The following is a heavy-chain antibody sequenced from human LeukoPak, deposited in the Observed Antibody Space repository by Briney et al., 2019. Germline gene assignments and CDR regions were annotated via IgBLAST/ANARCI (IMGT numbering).Heavy chain of an antibody. J-gene: IGHJ4*02. D-gene: IGHD5-24*01. V-gene: IGHV3-74*01. CDR1: GFTFSSYW. CDR3: ARGGLEPVDY. Sequence: GGSPRLSCTVSGFTFSSYWMHWVRQAPGMGLVWVSRINTDGSTTSYADSVKGRFTISRDNAKNTLYLQVNSLRAEDTAVYYCARGGLEPVDYWGQGTLVTVSS. CDR2: INTDGSTT.